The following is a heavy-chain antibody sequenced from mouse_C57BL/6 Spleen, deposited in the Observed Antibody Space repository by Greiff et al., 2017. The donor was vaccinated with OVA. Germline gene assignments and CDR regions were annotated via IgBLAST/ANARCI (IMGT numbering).Heavy chain of an antibody. Sequence: QVQLKQPGAELVKPGASVKLSCKASGYTFTSYWMQWVKQRPGQGLEWIGEIDPSDSYTNYNQKFKGKATLTVDTSASTAYMQLSSLTSEDAAVYYCARTLELRYLDYWGQGTTLTVSS. V-gene: IGHV1-50*01. J-gene: IGHJ2*01. CDR1: GYTFTSYW. CDR2: IDPSDSYT. CDR3: ARTLELRYLDY. D-gene: IGHD1-1*01.